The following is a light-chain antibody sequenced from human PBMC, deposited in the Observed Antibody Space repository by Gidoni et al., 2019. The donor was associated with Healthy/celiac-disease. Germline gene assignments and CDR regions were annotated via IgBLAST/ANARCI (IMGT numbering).Light chain of an antibody. J-gene: IGKJ4*01. CDR2: AAS. V-gene: IGKV1-39*01. CDR3: QQSYSTPL. Sequence: DIQMTQSPSSLSASVGDRVTITCRASQSISSYLNWYQQKPGQAPKLLSSAASSWHSGVPSRGSGSGAGTDFTITISRLQDEDVATYYCQQSYSTPLFGGGTKVEIK. CDR1: QSISSY.